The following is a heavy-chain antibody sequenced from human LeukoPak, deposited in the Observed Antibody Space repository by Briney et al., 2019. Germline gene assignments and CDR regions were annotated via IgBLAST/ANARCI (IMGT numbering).Heavy chain of an antibody. Sequence: GGSLRLSCAASGFTFRSYWMHWVRQAPGKGLVWVSRINSDGSSTNYADSVKGRFTISRDNSKNTLYLQMNSLRAEDTAVYYCARDSMFPYVPHVYWGQGTLVTVSS. CDR2: INSDGSST. CDR3: ARDSMFPYVPHVY. CDR1: GFTFRSYW. J-gene: IGHJ4*02. D-gene: IGHD3-10*02. V-gene: IGHV3-74*01.